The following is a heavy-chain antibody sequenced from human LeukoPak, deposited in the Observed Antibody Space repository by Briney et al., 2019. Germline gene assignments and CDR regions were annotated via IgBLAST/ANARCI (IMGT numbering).Heavy chain of an antibody. CDR3: ARLSSGWAGGY. D-gene: IGHD6-19*01. Sequence: PSETLSLTCAVSGYSISSGYYWGWIRQPPGKGLEWIGSIYHSGSTYYNPSLKSRVTISVDTSKNQFSLKLSSVTAADTAVYYCARLSSGWAGGYWGQGTLVTVSS. CDR1: GYSISSGYY. J-gene: IGHJ4*02. V-gene: IGHV4-38-2*01. CDR2: IYHSGST.